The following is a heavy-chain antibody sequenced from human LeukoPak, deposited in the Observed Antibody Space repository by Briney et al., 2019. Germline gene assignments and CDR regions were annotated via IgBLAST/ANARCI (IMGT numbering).Heavy chain of an antibody. CDR3: ARSGIGWFDP. CDR1: GGSFSGYY. CDR2: INRSGST. J-gene: IGHJ5*02. Sequence: PSETLSLTCVLYGGSFSGYYWSWIRQPPGEGLEWIGGINRSGSTNYNPSLKSRVTISVDTSKNQFSLKLSSVTAADTAVYYCARSGIGWFDPWGQGTLVTVSS. D-gene: IGHD3-10*01. V-gene: IGHV4-34*01.